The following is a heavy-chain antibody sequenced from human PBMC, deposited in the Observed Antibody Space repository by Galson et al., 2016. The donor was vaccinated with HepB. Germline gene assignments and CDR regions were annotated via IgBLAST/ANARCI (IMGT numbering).Heavy chain of an antibody. Sequence: SLRLSCAASGFTFDDYAMSWFRQAPGKGLEWVGFIRSKGYGGTTEYVASVKGRFTISRDDSKSIAYLQMNSLKTEDTAVYYCTRNYCSGGYCYSNYYMDVWGKGATVTVSS. CDR2: IRSKGYGGTT. J-gene: IGHJ6*03. D-gene: IGHD2-15*01. CDR3: TRNYCSGGYCYSNYYMDV. V-gene: IGHV3-49*03. CDR1: GFTFDDYA.